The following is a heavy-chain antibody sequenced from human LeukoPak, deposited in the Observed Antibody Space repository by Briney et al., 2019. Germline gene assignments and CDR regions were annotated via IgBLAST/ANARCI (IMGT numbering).Heavy chain of an antibody. Sequence: GGSLRLSCAASGFTFSSYAMSWVRQAPGKGLEWVSAISGSGGSTYYADSVKGRFTISRDNSKNTLYLQMNSLRAVDTAVYYCAKDLFEVAVAGIDYWGQGTLVTVSS. CDR3: AKDLFEVAVAGIDY. CDR2: ISGSGGST. V-gene: IGHV3-23*01. J-gene: IGHJ4*02. CDR1: GFTFSSYA. D-gene: IGHD6-19*01.